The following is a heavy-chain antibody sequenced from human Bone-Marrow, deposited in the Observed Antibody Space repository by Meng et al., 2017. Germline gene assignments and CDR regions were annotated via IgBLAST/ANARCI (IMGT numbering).Heavy chain of an antibody. J-gene: IGHJ6*02. CDR3: ARVGAYGSGSYYNVRYYYYGMDV. D-gene: IGHD3-10*01. CDR1: GFTVSSNY. Sequence: GESLKISCAASGFTVSSNYMSWVRQAPGKGLEWVSVIYSGGSTYYADSVKGRFTISRHNSKNTLYLQMNSLRAEDTAVYYCARVGAYGSGSYYNVRYYYYGMDVWGQGTTVTVSS. CDR2: IYSGGST. V-gene: IGHV3-53*04.